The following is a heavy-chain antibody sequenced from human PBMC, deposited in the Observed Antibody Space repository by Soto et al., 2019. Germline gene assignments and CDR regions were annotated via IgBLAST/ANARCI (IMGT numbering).Heavy chain of an antibody. D-gene: IGHD6-13*01. CDR3: ARERWIAAAGTSYLYYYGMDV. CDR2: INPNSGGT. V-gene: IGHV1-2*04. Sequence: ASVKVSCKASGYTFTGYYMHWVRQAPGQGLEWMGWINPNSGGTNYAQKFQGWVTMTRDTSISTAYMELSRLRSDDTAVYYCARERWIAAAGTSYLYYYGMDVWGSGTTVTVSS. J-gene: IGHJ6*04. CDR1: GYTFTGYY.